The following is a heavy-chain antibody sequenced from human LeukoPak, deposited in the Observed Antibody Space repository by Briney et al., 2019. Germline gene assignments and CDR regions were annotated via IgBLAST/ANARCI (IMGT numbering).Heavy chain of an antibody. V-gene: IGHV3-48*01. CDR3: ATNTVVTRRGNY. J-gene: IGHJ4*02. D-gene: IGHD4-23*01. CDR1: GFTFSSNT. Sequence: PGGSLRLSCAASGFTFSSNTMNWVRQAPGKGLAWVSYISSSSSTIYYADSVKGRFTISRDNAKNSLYLQMNSLRAEDTAVYYYATNTVVTRRGNYWGQGTLVTVSS. CDR2: ISSSSSTI.